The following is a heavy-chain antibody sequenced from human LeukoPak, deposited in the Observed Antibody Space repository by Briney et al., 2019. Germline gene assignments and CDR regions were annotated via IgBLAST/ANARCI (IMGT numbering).Heavy chain of an antibody. D-gene: IGHD3-10*01. CDR2: ISSSSSTI. V-gene: IGHV3-48*01. CDR1: GFTFSSYS. CDR3: ARDYYGSGSHSKDNWFDP. Sequence: GGSLRLSCAASGFTFSSYSMNWVRQAPRKGLEWVSYISSSSSTIYYADSVKGRFTISRDNAKNSLYLQLISLRAEDTAVYYCARDYYGSGSHSKDNWFDPWGQGTLVTASS. J-gene: IGHJ5*02.